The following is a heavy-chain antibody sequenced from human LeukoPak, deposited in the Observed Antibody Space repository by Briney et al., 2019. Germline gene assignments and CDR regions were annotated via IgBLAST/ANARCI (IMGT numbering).Heavy chain of an antibody. J-gene: IGHJ4*02. V-gene: IGHV4-59*01. CDR1: GGSISSYY. D-gene: IGHD1-26*01. CDR3: ARVMRSGSPFDY. CDR2: IYYSGST. Sequence: PSETLSLTCTVSGGSISSYYWSWIRQPPGKGLEWIGYIYYSGSTNYNPSLKSRVTISVDTSKNQFSLKLSSVTAADTAVYYCARVMRSGSPFDYWGQGTLVTVSS.